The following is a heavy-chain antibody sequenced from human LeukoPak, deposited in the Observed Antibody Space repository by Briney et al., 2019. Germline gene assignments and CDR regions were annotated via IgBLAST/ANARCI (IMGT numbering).Heavy chain of an antibody. J-gene: IGHJ4*02. D-gene: IGHD6-13*01. Sequence: SETLSLTCTVSGGSISSSSYYWSWIRQPPGKGLEWIGYIYYSGSTNYNPSLKSRVTISVDTSKNQFSLKLSSVTAADTAVYYCARSQGYSSSWTEYYFDYWGQGTLVTVSS. CDR2: IYYSGST. CDR3: ARSQGYSSSWTEYYFDY. V-gene: IGHV4-61*01. CDR1: GGSISSSSYY.